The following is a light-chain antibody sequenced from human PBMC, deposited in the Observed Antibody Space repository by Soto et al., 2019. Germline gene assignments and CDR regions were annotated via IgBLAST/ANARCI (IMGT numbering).Light chain of an antibody. V-gene: IGKV3-20*01. J-gene: IGKJ2*01. CDR1: QSVSRDY. CDR2: RAS. Sequence: DIVLTQSPGTLSLSPGERATLSCRANQSVSRDYLAWYQQKSGQAPRLLIFRASSRATGIPNRFSGSGSGTDFTLTISRLEPEDFVVYFCQLYGDSPFTFGLGTKLEIK. CDR3: QLYGDSPFT.